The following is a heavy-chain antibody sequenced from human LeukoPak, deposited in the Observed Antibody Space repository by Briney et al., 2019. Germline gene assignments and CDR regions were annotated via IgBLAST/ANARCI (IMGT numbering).Heavy chain of an antibody. CDR2: INTHSANP. CDR3: ARASVVTFRDAFDV. Sequence: GASVKVSCKASGYTFTSHAINWVRQAPGQGLEWMGWINTHSANPTYAQGLTGRYVFSVDTSATTAYLQIYNLQAEDSAVYFCARASVVTFRDAFDVWGQGTRVTVSS. CDR1: GYTFTSHA. V-gene: IGHV7-4-1*01. J-gene: IGHJ3*01. D-gene: IGHD4-23*01.